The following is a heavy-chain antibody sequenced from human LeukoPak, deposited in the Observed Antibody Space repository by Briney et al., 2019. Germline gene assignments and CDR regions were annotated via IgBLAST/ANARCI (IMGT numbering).Heavy chain of an antibody. V-gene: IGHV1-18*01. CDR3: ARVEYYDSSGYSSLSYYFDY. Sequence: ASVKVSCKASGYTFTSYGISWVRQAPGQGLEWMGWISAYNGNTNYAQKLQGRVTMTTDTSTSTAYMELRGLRSDDAAVYYCARVEYYDSSGYSSLSYYFDYWGQGTLVTVSS. CDR2: ISAYNGNT. CDR1: GYTFTSYG. D-gene: IGHD3-22*01. J-gene: IGHJ4*02.